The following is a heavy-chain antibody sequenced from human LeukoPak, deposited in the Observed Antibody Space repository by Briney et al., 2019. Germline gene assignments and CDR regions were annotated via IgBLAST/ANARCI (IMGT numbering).Heavy chain of an antibody. J-gene: IGHJ4*02. D-gene: IGHD5-24*01. V-gene: IGHV3-66*01. CDR2: IYSGGST. Sequence: GGSLRLSCAASGFTVSSNYMSWVRQAPGKGLEWVSVIYSGGSTYYADSVKGRFTISRDNSKNTLYLQMNSLRAEDTAVYYCARDWSPGRREGGYNPDYWGQGTLVTVSS. CDR1: GFTVSSNY. CDR3: ARDWSPGRREGGYNPDY.